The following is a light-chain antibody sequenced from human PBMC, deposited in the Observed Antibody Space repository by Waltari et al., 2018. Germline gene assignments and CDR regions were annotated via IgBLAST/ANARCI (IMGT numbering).Light chain of an antibody. CDR3: QQYNSWPPWT. V-gene: IGKV3-15*01. J-gene: IGKJ1*01. CDR2: GAS. CDR1: QSVSNN. Sequence: EIVMTQSPATLSVSPGERAILSCRASQSVSNNLAWYQQKPGPAPRLLTYGASTRATGIPARFSGSGSGTEFTLTITSMQSEDFAIYYCQQYNSWPPWTFGQGTRVEIK.